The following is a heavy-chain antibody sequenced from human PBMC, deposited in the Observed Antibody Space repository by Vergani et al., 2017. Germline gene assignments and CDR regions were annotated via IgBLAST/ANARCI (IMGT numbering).Heavy chain of an antibody. Sequence: QVQVMQSGAEVKKSGASVKVSCKTSGYTFSNYYMHWVRQAPGQGLEWMGIINPSGGQTNYAQKFQGRVTMTRDTSTSTVYMELSSLRSEDTAIYYCARGDYCILTGYRYWGQGTLVTVSA. CDR3: ARGDYCILTGYRY. D-gene: IGHD3-9*01. V-gene: IGHV1-46*03. J-gene: IGHJ4*02. CDR1: GYTFSNYY. CDR2: INPSGGQT.